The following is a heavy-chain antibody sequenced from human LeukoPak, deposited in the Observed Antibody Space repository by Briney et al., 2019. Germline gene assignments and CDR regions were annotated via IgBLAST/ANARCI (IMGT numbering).Heavy chain of an antibody. CDR1: GYSISSGYY. J-gene: IGHJ4*02. CDR3: ARGDYYGSGSFDY. Sequence: PSETLSLTCTVSGYSISSGYYWGWIRQPPGKGLEWIGSIYHSGSTYYNPSLKSRVTISVDTSKNQFSLKLSSVTAADTAVYYCARGDYYGSGSFDYWGQGTLVTVSS. CDR2: IYHSGST. D-gene: IGHD3-10*01. V-gene: IGHV4-38-2*02.